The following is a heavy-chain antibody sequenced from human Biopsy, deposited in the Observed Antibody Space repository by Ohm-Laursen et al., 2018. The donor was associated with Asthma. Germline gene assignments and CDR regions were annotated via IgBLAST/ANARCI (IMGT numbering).Heavy chain of an antibody. V-gene: IGHV1-69*13. D-gene: IGHD2-2*01. J-gene: IGHJ4*02. CDR3: ARKAGSCISRTCYSLDF. Sequence: VKISCKSLGGTFNTYVIGWVRQAPGQGLEWMGGINSVFGTITYPQKFQDRVTITADDSTSTVYMELSSLRSEDTAVYYCARKAGSCISRTCYSLDFWGQGTLVTVSS. CDR1: GGTFNTYV. CDR2: INSVFGTI.